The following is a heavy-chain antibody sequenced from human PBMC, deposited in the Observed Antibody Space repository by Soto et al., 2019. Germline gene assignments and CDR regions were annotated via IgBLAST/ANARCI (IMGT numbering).Heavy chain of an antibody. CDR3: AGDTPDCGGECFIPDY. CDR2: VSAYNGNT. D-gene: IGHD2-21*01. J-gene: IGHJ4*02. V-gene: IGHV1-18*03. CDR1: GYTFTSYG. Sequence: QVQLVQSGAEVKKPGASVKVSCKASGYTFTSYGISWVRQAPGQGLEWMGWVSAYNGNTNYAQKLQGRVTMTTDTSTSTASMKTGSLRPDDLAVYYCAGDTPDCGGECFIPDYWGQGTLVTVSS.